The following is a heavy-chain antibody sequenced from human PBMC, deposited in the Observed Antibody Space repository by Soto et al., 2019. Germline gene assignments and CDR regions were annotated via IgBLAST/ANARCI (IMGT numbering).Heavy chain of an antibody. CDR3: ARDLIAAAGTFRALGILVY. CDR1: GGTFSSYA. V-gene: IGHV1-69*01. J-gene: IGHJ4*02. Sequence: QVQLVQSGAEVKKPGSSVKVSCKASGGTFSSYAISWVRQAPGQGLEWMGGIIPIFGTANYAQKFQGRVTITADESTSTAYMELSSLRSEDTVVYYCARDLIAAAGTFRALGILVYWGQGTLVTVSS. CDR2: IIPIFGTA. D-gene: IGHD6-13*01.